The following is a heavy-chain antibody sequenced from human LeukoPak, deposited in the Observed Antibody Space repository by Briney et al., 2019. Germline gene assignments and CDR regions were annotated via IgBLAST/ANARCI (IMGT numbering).Heavy chain of an antibody. D-gene: IGHD6-19*01. J-gene: IGHJ4*02. CDR2: IYSGGST. V-gene: IGHV3-66*01. CDR1: GFTVSSNY. CDR3: AGSVRLFAVAGLDY. Sequence: GGSLRLSCATSGFTVSSNYMSWVRQAPGKGLEWVSVIYSGGSTYYADSVKGRFTISRDNSKNTLYLQMNSLRAEDTAVYCCAGSVRLFAVAGLDYWGQGTLVTVSS.